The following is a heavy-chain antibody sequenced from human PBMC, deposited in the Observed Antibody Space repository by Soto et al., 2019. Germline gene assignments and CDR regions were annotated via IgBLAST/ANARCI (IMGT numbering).Heavy chain of an antibody. Sequence: GGSLRLSCAASGITFSDYYMSWIRQAPGKGLEWVSYISSGSSYTNYADSVKGRFTISRDNAKNSLYLQMNSLRAEDTAVYYCARDHEILTGWDSPYGMDVWGQGTTVTVSS. J-gene: IGHJ6*02. CDR1: GITFSDYY. CDR3: ARDHEILTGWDSPYGMDV. V-gene: IGHV3-11*05. D-gene: IGHD3-9*01. CDR2: ISSGSSYT.